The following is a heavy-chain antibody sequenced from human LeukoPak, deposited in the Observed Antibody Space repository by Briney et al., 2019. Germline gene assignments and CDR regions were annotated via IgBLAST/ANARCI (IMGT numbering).Heavy chain of an antibody. CDR3: ARLGTYCSSTSCPNWFDP. V-gene: IGHV4-38-2*01. D-gene: IGHD2-2*01. Sequence: SETPSLTCAVSGYSISSGYYWGWIRQPPGKGLEWIGSIYHSGSTYYNPSLKSRVTISVDTSKNQFSLKLSSVTAADTAVYYCARLGTYCSSTSCPNWFDPWGQGTLVTVSS. CDR2: IYHSGST. J-gene: IGHJ5*02. CDR1: GYSISSGYY.